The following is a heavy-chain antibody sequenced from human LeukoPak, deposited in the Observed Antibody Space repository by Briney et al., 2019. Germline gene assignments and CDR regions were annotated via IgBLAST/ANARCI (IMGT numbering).Heavy chain of an antibody. CDR2: INTNTGNP. Sequence: DSVKVSCKASGYTFTSYAMNWVRQAPGQGLEWMGWINTNTGNPTYAQGFTGRFVFSLDTSVSTAYLQISSLKAEDTAVYYCARDGGAFYYYGMDVWGQGTTVTVSS. D-gene: IGHD3-16*01. V-gene: IGHV7-4-1*02. CDR3: ARDGGAFYYYGMDV. CDR1: GYTFTSYA. J-gene: IGHJ6*02.